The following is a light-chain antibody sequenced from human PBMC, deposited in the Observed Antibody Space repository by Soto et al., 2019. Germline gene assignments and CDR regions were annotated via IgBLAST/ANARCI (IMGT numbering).Light chain of an antibody. CDR3: SSYTAGGTI. CDR1: SSDVGGYNY. J-gene: IGLJ1*01. V-gene: IGLV2-14*01. CDR2: EVT. Sequence: QSVLTQPASVSGSPGQSITISCTGTSSDVGGYNYVSWYQQHPGKAPKLVIYEVTKRPSGVSNRFSGSKSGNTASLTISGLQAEDETDYYCSSYTAGGTIFGTGTQLTVL.